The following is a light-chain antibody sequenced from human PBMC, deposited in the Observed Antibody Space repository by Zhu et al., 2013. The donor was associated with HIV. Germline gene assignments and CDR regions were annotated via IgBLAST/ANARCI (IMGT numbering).Light chain of an antibody. CDR1: QSVASNY. V-gene: IGKV3-20*01. CDR3: QQYGSSPLT. Sequence: EIVLTQSPGTLSLSPGERATLSCRASQSVASNYLAWYQQKPGQAPRLLIYGASTRATGVPDRLSGSGSGTDFTLTISRLQPEDFAVYYCQQYGSSPLTFGGGTTVESK. CDR2: GAS. J-gene: IGKJ4*01.